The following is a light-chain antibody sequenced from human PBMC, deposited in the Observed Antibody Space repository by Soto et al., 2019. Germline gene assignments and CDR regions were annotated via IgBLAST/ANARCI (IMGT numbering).Light chain of an antibody. Sequence: EIVMTQSPGTLSVSPGERATLSCRASQSVSSNLAWYQHKPGQAPRLLIYGASTRATGIPARFSGSGSGTEFTLTISSLQSEDFAVSYCQQDNNWPRTFGQGTKV. J-gene: IGKJ1*01. CDR2: GAS. V-gene: IGKV3-15*01. CDR3: QQDNNWPRT. CDR1: QSVSSN.